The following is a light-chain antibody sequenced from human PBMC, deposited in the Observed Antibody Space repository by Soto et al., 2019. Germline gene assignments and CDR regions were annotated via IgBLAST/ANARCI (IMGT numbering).Light chain of an antibody. CDR3: QQYNDWPPIT. CDR1: QSVSSSY. Sequence: EIVLTQSPGTLSLSQGERATLSCRASQSVSSSYLAWYQQKPGQAPRLLIYDASTRATVIPARFSGSGSGTEFTLTISSLQSEDFAVYYCQQYNDWPPITFGQGTRLEIK. J-gene: IGKJ5*01. V-gene: IGKV3-15*01. CDR2: DAS.